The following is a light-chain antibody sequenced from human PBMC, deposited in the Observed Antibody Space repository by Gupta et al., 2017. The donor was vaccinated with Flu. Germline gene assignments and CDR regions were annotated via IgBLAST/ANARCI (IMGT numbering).Light chain of an antibody. J-gene: IGLJ2*01. CDR3: QSADNTDVV. CDR1: VLSKQY. Sequence: SFDLPQPPSLSASPGQTARITCFGDVLSKQYTYWYQQRPGQAPVVLIYKDTERPSGIPERFSGSSSGTRATLTIRGVQAEDAADYYCQSADNTDVVFGGGTRLTVL. CDR2: KDT. V-gene: IGLV3-25*02.